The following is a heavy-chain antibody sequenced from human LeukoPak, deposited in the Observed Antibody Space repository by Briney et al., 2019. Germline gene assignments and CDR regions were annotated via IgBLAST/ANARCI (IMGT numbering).Heavy chain of an antibody. CDR1: VFTFSSYS. V-gene: IGHV3-48*01. Sequence: PGGSLRLSCAASVFTFSSYSMNWLRQAPGKGLELVSYISSSSSTIYYADSVKGRFTISRDNAKNSLYLQMNSLRAEDTAVYYCAREGSNYYDSSGYDRGYFDYWGQGTLVTVSS. D-gene: IGHD3-22*01. CDR3: AREGSNYYDSSGYDRGYFDY. CDR2: ISSSSSTI. J-gene: IGHJ4*02.